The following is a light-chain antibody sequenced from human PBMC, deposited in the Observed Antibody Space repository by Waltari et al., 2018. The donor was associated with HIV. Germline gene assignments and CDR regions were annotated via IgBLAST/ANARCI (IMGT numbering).Light chain of an antibody. Sequence: EIVMTQSPATLSVSPGERATLSCRASQSINSHLAWYQQKPGQPPRLLIYGASTRATGIPARFSGSGSGTEFTLTISSLQSEDFAVYYCQQYNNWPPLTFGGGTKVEIK. CDR3: QQYNNWPPLT. J-gene: IGKJ4*01. V-gene: IGKV3-15*01. CDR2: GAS. CDR1: QSINSH.